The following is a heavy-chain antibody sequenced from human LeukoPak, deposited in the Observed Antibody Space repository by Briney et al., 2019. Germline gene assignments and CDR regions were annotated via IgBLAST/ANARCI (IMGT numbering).Heavy chain of an antibody. CDR1: GFNFINAW. D-gene: IGHD2-21*01. V-gene: IGHV3-15*01. J-gene: IGHJ4*02. Sequence: GGSLRLSCAASGFNFINAWMSWVRQAPGKGREWVGRIKSKTSGETTDYAAPVRGRFTISRDDSRNTLYLQMSSLKIEDSAVYYCITHSGCDNANSGSCYKAYWGQGTLVTVSS. CDR3: ITHSGCDNANSGSCYKAY. CDR2: IKSKTSGETT.